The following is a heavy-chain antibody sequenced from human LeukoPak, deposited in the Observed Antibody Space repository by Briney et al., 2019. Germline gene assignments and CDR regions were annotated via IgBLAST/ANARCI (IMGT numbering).Heavy chain of an antibody. J-gene: IGHJ4*02. Sequence: GASVKVSCKASGYTFTAYYIHWVRKAPEQGLEWMGWIYGNSGGTKYAQKFQGRVTMTRDTSISTAYMELSRLRSEDTAIYYCARALGLNDWQWLGYYWGQGTLVTVSS. CDR2: IYGNSGGT. D-gene: IGHD6-19*01. CDR3: ARALGLNDWQWLGYY. CDR1: GYTFTAYY. V-gene: IGHV1-2*02.